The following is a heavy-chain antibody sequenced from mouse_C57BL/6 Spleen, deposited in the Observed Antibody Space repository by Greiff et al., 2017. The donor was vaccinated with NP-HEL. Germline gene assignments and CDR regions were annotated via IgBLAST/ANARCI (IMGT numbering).Heavy chain of an antibody. CDR3: ARDYCGSSYDWYFDD. D-gene: IGHD1-1*01. V-gene: IGHV2-2*01. J-gene: IGHJ1*03. CDR2: IWSGGST. Sequence: VKVVESGPGLVQPSQSLSITCTVSGFSLTSYGVHWVRQSPGKGLEWLGVIWSGGSTDYNAAFISRLSTSKDKSKSQVFFKMNSLQADDTAIYYCARDYCGSSYDWYFDDWGTGTTVTVSS. CDR1: GFSLTSYG.